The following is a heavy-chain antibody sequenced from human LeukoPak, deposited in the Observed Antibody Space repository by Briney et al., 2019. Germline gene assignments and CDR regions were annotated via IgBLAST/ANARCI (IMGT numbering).Heavy chain of an antibody. D-gene: IGHD3-22*01. CDR1: GGSISSYY. J-gene: IGHJ3*02. V-gene: IGHV4-59*01. CDR2: IYYSGST. Sequence: PSETLSLTCTVSGGSISSYYWSWIRQPPGKGLEWIGYIYYSGSTNYNPSLKSRVTISVDTSKNQFSLKLSSVTAADTAVYYCASVPGRSSGSRWGAFDIWGQGTMVTVSS. CDR3: ASVPGRSSGSRWGAFDI.